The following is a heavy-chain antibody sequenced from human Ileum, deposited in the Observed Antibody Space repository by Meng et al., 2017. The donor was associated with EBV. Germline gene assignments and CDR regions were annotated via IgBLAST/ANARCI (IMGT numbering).Heavy chain of an antibody. CDR3: ASKQYFFAY. CDR2: INPYDGDT. Sequence: QVQLVQSGTEVKKPGASVKVSGKTSGYSFSRYVISWVRQAPGQGLEWVGWINPYDGDTNYAQKLQDRVTLTTDTSTSTAYMELRSLRSDDTAVYYCASKQYFFAYWGQGTLVTVSS. V-gene: IGHV1-18*01. CDR1: GYSFSRYV. J-gene: IGHJ4*02. D-gene: IGHD1/OR15-1a*01.